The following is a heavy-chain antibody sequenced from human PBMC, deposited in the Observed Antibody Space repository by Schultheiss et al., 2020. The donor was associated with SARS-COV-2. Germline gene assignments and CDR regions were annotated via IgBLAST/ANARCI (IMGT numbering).Heavy chain of an antibody. J-gene: IGHJ4*02. V-gene: IGHV4-59*12. CDR2: IYYSGST. D-gene: IGHD3-22*01. CDR3: AGYDSSGYYAFGY. Sequence: SETLSLTCAVYGGSFSGYYWSWIRQPPGKGLEWIGYIYYSGSTNYNPSLKSRVTISVDTSKNQFSLKLSSVTAADTAVYYCAGYDSSGYYAFGYWGQGTLVTVSS. CDR1: GGSFSGYY.